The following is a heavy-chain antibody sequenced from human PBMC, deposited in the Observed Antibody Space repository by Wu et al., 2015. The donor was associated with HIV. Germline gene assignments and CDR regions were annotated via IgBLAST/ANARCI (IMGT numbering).Heavy chain of an antibody. Sequence: QVQLVQSGAEVKKPGSSVKVSCKASRDTFKRFAITWVRQAPGQGLEWMGWISVHNGNTNYAQKFQGRVTLTTDTSTSTAYMELSSLRSEDTAVYYCARDGPVSSGYYPLYFDYWGQGTLVTVSS. CDR1: RDTFKRFA. CDR2: ISVHNGNT. J-gene: IGHJ4*02. V-gene: IGHV1-18*01. D-gene: IGHD3-22*01. CDR3: ARDGPVSSGYYPLYFDY.